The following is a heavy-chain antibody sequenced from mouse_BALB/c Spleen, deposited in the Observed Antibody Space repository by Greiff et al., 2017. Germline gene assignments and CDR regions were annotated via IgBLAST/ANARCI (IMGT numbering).Heavy chain of an antibody. CDR1: GYTFTSYW. J-gene: IGHJ1*01. D-gene: IGHD1-1*01. CDR3: TRNYYGLYWYFDV. CDR2: IYPGSGST. Sequence: LQQPGSELVRPGASVKLSCKASGYTFTSYWMHWVKQRPGQGLEWIGNIYPGSGSTNYDEKFKSKATLTVDTSSSTAYMQLSSLTSEDSAVYYCTRNYYGLYWYFDVWGAGTTVTVSS. V-gene: IGHV1S22*01.